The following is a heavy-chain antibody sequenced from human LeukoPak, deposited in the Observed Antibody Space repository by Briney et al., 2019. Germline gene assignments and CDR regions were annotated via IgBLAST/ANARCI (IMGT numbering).Heavy chain of an antibody. J-gene: IGHJ5*02. V-gene: IGHV4-59*08. Sequence: SETLSLTCTVSGDSISSYYWSWIRQPPGKGLEWIGYIYYSGSTNYNPSLESRVTISVDTSKNQFSLKLSSVTAADTAVYYCGRSGYSSLNWFDPWGQGTLVTVSS. CDR3: GRSGYSSLNWFDP. D-gene: IGHD6-13*01. CDR1: GDSISSYY. CDR2: IYYSGST.